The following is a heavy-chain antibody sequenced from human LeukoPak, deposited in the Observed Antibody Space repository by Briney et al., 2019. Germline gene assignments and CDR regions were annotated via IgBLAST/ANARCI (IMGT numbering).Heavy chain of an antibody. V-gene: IGHV4-39*01. J-gene: IGHJ5*01. CDR1: GGSISSRTYF. D-gene: IGHD6-13*01. CDR3: ARRRHRYPGTAAVGSLAWFDS. Sequence: PSQTLSLTCTVSGGSISSRTYFWAWIRQPPGKGLEWIGTMYYGGSSYYNPSLKSRVTMFVDTSKNQLSLKLSSVTAADTAVYYCARRRHRYPGTAAVGSLAWFDSWGQGTLVTVSS. CDR2: MYYGGSS.